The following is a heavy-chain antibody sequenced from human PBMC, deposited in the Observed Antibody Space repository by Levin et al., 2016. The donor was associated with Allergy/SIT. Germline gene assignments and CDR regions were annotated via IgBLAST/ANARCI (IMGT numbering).Heavy chain of an antibody. CDR1: GGSIRSGSYC. D-gene: IGHD4-11*01. J-gene: IGHJ6*03. CDR3: ARQYYSYYVGSYYFYMDV. CDR2: IYYSGTT. Sequence: SETLSLTCTVSGGSIRSGSYCWGWIRQPPGKGLEWMGTIYYSGTTYYNPSLKSRVTISVDTSKNQFSLNLSSVTAADTAMYYCARQYYSYYVGSYYFYMDVWGKGTTVTVSS. V-gene: IGHV4-39*01.